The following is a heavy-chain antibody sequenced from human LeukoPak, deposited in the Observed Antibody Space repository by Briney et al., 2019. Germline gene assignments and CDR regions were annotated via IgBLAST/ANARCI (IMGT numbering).Heavy chain of an antibody. CDR1: GGSISSGGYS. Sequence: SQTLSLTCAVSGGSISSGGYSWSWIRQPPGKGLEWIGYIYHSGSTYYNPSLKSRVTISVDRSKNQFSLKVSSVTAADAAVYYCARGGEYLPKNWSDPWGQGTLVTVSS. CDR2: IYHSGST. CDR3: ARGGEYLPKNWSDP. J-gene: IGHJ5*02. V-gene: IGHV4-30-2*01. D-gene: IGHD3-10*01.